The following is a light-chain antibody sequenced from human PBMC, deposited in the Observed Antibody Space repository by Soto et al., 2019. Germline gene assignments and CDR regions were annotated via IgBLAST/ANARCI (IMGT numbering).Light chain of an antibody. CDR3: QPYRT. J-gene: IGKJ1*01. Sequence: EILMTQSPATLSLSPGERTTLSCRASQSVSSSYLAWYQQNPGQAPRLLIYEDSSRATGIPDRFSGSGSGTDFTLTISRLEPEDFAVYYCQPYRTFGQGTKVDIK. CDR2: EDS. V-gene: IGKV3D-20*02. CDR1: QSVSSSY.